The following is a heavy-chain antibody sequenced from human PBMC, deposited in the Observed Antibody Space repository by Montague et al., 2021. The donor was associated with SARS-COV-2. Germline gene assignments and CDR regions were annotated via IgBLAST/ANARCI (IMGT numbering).Heavy chain of an antibody. J-gene: IGHJ6*02. Sequence: SKTLSLTCTVSGGSISSGSYWGWIRQPPGKGLEWIGTSDHSGITYYSPSLKSRVTISLDTSKNQFSMNLDSVTASDTAMYSCARESCNDCSSTSCYDNYYYYYGMDVWGQGTTVTVSS. CDR1: GGSISSGSY. D-gene: IGHD2-2*01. CDR2: SDHSGIT. CDR3: ARESCNDCSSTSCYDNYYYYYGMDV. V-gene: IGHV4-38-2*02.